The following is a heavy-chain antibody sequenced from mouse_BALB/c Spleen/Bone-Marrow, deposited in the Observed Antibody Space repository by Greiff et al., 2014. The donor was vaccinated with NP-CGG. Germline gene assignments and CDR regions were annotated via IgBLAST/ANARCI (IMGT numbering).Heavy chain of an antibody. CDR2: IWSDGST. Sequence: VKLMESGPGLVAPSQSLSITCTISGFSLTSYGVHWVRQPPGKGLEWLVVIWSDGSTTYNSALKSRLSISKDNSKSQVFLKMNSLQTDDTAMYYCAIHSGGNYGYAMDYWGQGTSVSVSS. CDR1: GFSLTSYG. J-gene: IGHJ4*01. CDR3: AIHSGGNYGYAMDY. V-gene: IGHV2-6-1*01. D-gene: IGHD2-1*01.